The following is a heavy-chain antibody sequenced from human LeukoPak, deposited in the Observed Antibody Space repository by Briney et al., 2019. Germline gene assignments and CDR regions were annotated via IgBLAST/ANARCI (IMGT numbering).Heavy chain of an antibody. Sequence: PGGSLRLSCAVSGFTFRSYDMSWVRQAPGKGLEWVSYISSSSGSITYYADSVKGRFTISRDNAKNTLYLQMNSLRAEDTAVYYCARAAEWYYGSGSYYPYWGQGTLVTVSS. D-gene: IGHD3-10*01. CDR2: ISSSSGSIT. J-gene: IGHJ4*02. CDR3: ARAAEWYYGSGSYYPY. V-gene: IGHV3-48*03. CDR1: GFTFRSYD.